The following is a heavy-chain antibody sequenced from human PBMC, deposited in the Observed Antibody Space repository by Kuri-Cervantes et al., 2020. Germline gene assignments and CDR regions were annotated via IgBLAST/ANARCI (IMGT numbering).Heavy chain of an antibody. J-gene: IGHJ6*02. CDR2: IWYDGSNK. V-gene: IGHV3-33*06. Sequence: GGSLRLSCAASGFTFSSYGMHWVRQAPGKGLEWVAVIWYDGSNKYYADSVKGRFTISRDNSKNTLYLQMNSLGAEDTAVYYCAKRMTKDIVVVPAAMPVVTYYGMDVWGQGTTVTVSS. CDR3: AKRMTKDIVVVPAAMPVVTYYGMDV. D-gene: IGHD2-2*01. CDR1: GFTFSSYG.